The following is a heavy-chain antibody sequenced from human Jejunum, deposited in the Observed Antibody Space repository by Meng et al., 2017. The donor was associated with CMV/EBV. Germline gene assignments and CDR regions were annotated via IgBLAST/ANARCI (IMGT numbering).Heavy chain of an antibody. CDR1: FRTSW. CDR2: IDSDGSGT. D-gene: IGHD4-11*01. J-gene: IGHJ6*02. Sequence: FRTSWMHWVRRAPGTAPVWVSRIDSDGSGTTYADSVKRRFTISRDNAKSRLYLQMNSLGADDTAVYYCARDKGSNYYYYYCDMDVWGQGTTVTVSS. V-gene: IGHV3-74*01. CDR3: ARDKGSNYYYYYCDMDV.